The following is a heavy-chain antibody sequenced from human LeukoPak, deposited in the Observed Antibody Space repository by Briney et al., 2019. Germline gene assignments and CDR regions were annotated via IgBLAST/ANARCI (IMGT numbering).Heavy chain of an antibody. Sequence: ALVKVSCKVSGYTPTELSMHWVRQAPGKGLEWMGGFDPEDGETIYAQKFQGRVTMTEDTSTDTAYMELSSLRSEDTAVYYCATAGVSSGYYDSSGSPFDYWGQGTLVTVSS. J-gene: IGHJ4*02. CDR3: ATAGVSSGYYDSSGSPFDY. D-gene: IGHD3-22*01. V-gene: IGHV1-24*01. CDR2: FDPEDGET. CDR1: GYTPTELS.